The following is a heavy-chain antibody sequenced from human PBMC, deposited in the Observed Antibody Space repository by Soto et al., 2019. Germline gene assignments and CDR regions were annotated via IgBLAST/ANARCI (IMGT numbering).Heavy chain of an antibody. CDR2: ISGSGGTS. D-gene: IGHD6-13*01. J-gene: IGHJ4*01. V-gene: IGHV3-23*01. Sequence: DVELSESGGGLVQPGGSLRLSCAASGFNFRSYAMSWVRRAPGKGLEWVSAISGSGGTSYFADSGRGRFTISRDNSKNTLYLQLSSLRVEDTAEYFCAKGRCSSWTVDYWGHGTLVTVSS. CDR1: GFNFRSYA. CDR3: AKGRCSSWTVDY.